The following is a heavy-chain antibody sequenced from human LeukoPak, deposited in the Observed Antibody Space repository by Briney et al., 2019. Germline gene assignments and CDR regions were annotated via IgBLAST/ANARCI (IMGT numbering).Heavy chain of an antibody. V-gene: IGHV1-69*05. CDR1: GGTFSSYA. Sequence: GASVKVSCKASGGTFSSYAISWVRQAPGQGLEWMGGIIPIFGTANYAQKFQGRVTITTDESTSTAYMELSSLRSEDTAVYYCARGIAARPAYYYYYMDVWGKGTTVTVSS. J-gene: IGHJ6*03. CDR2: IIPIFGTA. CDR3: ARGIAARPAYYYYYMDV. D-gene: IGHD6-6*01.